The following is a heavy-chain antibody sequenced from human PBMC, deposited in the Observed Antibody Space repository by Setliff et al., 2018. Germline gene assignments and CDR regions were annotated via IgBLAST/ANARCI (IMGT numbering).Heavy chain of an antibody. V-gene: IGHV4-34*01. CDR2: IHHGGTT. Sequence: SETLSLTCAVYGMHWVRQAPGKGLEWIGEIHHGGTTNYNPSLKSRVTMSVDTSKNQFSLKLTSVTAADTAVYYCASGLNWLSSTEFAYWGQGTLVTGS. CDR3: ASGLNWLSSTEFAY. CDR1: G. D-gene: IGHD1-20*01. J-gene: IGHJ4*02.